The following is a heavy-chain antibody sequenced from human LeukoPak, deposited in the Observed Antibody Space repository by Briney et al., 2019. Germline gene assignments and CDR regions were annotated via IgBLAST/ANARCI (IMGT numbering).Heavy chain of an antibody. Sequence: GGSLRLSCAASGFTFTSYGMHWVRQAPGKGLEWVAFIRYDGSNKYYADSVKGRFTISRDNAKNSLYLQMNRLRAEDTAVYYCARDLSLYCSGGSCYSLNYWGQGTLVTVSS. J-gene: IGHJ4*02. D-gene: IGHD2-15*01. CDR1: GFTFTSYG. V-gene: IGHV3-30*02. CDR3: ARDLSLYCSGGSCYSLNY. CDR2: IRYDGSNK.